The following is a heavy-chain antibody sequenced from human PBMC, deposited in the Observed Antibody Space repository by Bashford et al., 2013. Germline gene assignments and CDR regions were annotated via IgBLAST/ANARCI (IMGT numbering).Heavy chain of an antibody. J-gene: IGHJ5*02. Sequence: GESLKISCKGSGYSFTSYWIGWVRQMPGKGLEWMGIIYPGDSDTRYSPSFQGQVTISADKSISTAYLQWSSLKASDTAMYYCARLTGYCSSTSCYESNWFDPWGQGTLVTVSS. CDR2: IYPGDSDT. D-gene: IGHD2-2*01. CDR1: GYSFTSYW. CDR3: ARLTGYCSSTSCYESNWFDP. V-gene: IGHV5-51*01.